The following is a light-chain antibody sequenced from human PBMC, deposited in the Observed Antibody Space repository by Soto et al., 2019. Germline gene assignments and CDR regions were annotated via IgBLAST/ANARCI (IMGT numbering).Light chain of an antibody. CDR3: QQYFSTPWT. J-gene: IGKJ1*01. CDR1: QSVLSSSNNKNY. CDR2: CAS. V-gene: IGKV4-1*01. Sequence: DIVMTQSPDSLAVSLGERATINCKSSQSVLSSSNNKNYLTWYQQKLGQPPRLLIYCASTRKPEVPARFSGSGSEANLIITITSLQAEAGAVYYCQQYFSTPWTFVQGTKVEIK.